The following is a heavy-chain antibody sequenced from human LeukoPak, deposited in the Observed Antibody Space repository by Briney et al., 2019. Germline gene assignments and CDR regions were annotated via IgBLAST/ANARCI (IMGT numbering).Heavy chain of an antibody. V-gene: IGHV4-39*07. CDR3: ARARTGYYWVDY. CDR2: IYYSGST. Sequence: PSETLSLTCTVSGDSISSSSYYWGWIRQPPGKGLEWIGSIYYSGSTYYNPSLKSRVTMSVDTSKNQFSLKLSSVTAADTAVYYCARARTGYYWVDYWGQGTLVTVSS. CDR1: GDSISSSSYY. J-gene: IGHJ4*02. D-gene: IGHD3-9*01.